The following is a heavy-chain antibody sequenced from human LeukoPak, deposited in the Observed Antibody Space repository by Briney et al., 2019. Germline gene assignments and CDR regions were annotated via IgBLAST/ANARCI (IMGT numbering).Heavy chain of an antibody. CDR1: GGSISSGGYS. J-gene: IGHJ4*02. CDR3: ARARPYDFWSGYYDY. D-gene: IGHD3-3*01. Sequence: PSQTLSLTCAVSGGSISSGGYSWSWLRQPPGKGLEWIGYIYHSGSTYYNPSLKSRVTISVDTSKNQFSLKLSSVTAADTAVYYCARARPYDFWSGYYDYWGQGTLVTVSS. CDR2: IYHSGST. V-gene: IGHV4-30-2*01.